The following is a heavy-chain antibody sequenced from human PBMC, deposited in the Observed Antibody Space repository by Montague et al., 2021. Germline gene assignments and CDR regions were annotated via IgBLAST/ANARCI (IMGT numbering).Heavy chain of an antibody. Sequence: PALVKPTQTLALTCTFSGFSISTSRVGVGWIHQPPGKALEWLALLYWDDEKRYSPSLKRRLTITKDTSKNQVVLTMTNIDPVDTGTYYCAHRVVWAADQNGVDAWGQGTLVTVSS. CDR3: AHRVVWAADQNGVDA. V-gene: IGHV2-5*02. D-gene: IGHD6-13*01. CDR2: LYWDDEK. CDR1: GFSISTSRVG. J-gene: IGHJ5*02.